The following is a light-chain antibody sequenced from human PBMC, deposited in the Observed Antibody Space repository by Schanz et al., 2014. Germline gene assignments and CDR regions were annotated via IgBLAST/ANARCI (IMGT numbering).Light chain of an antibody. CDR2: AAS. CDR1: QIISTY. J-gene: IGKJ4*01. V-gene: IGKV1-39*01. Sequence: DIQMTQSPSSLSASVGDRVTITCRASQIISTYLNWYQQKPGKAPKLLIYAASTLQSGVPSRFSGSGSGTNFTLTISCLQSEDFAVYYCQQYGSSPLTFGGGTKVEIK. CDR3: QQYGSSPLT.